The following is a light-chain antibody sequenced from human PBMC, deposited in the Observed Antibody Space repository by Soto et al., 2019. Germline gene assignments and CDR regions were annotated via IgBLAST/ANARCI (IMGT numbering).Light chain of an antibody. CDR1: QNIDYF. CDR2: AAS. V-gene: IGKV1-39*01. CDR3: QQSYNVPRT. Sequence: DIQMTQSPSSLSASAGDRVTITCRSSQNIDYFLNWYQQKPGKAPKLLIYAASRLQSGVPSRFTGSGSGTDFTLTITTLQPEDFATYYCQQSYNVPRTFGGGTKVEIK. J-gene: IGKJ4*01.